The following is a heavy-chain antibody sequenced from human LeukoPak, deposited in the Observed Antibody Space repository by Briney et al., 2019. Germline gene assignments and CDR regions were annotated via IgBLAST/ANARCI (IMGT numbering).Heavy chain of an antibody. Sequence: PGGSLRLSCAASGFTFSNYWMHWVRQAPGKGLVWVSRLNSDGSSTNYADSVKGRFTISRDNAKNSLYLQMNSLRAEDTAVYYCARESGSVTSEVDFDYWGQGTLVTVSS. D-gene: IGHD4-17*01. CDR2: LNSDGSST. CDR3: ARESGSVTSEVDFDY. CDR1: GFTFSNYW. J-gene: IGHJ4*02. V-gene: IGHV3-74*01.